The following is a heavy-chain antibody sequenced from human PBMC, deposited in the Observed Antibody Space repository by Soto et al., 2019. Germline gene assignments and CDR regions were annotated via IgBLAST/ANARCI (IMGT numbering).Heavy chain of an antibody. CDR3: ARGPPSVWGSYRYYNYYYGMDV. J-gene: IGHJ6*02. CDR1: GGSFSGYY. Sequence: SETLSLTCAVYGGSFSGYYWSWFRQPPGKGLEWIGEINHSGSTNYNPSLKSRVTISVDTSKNQFSLKLSSVTAADTAVYYCARGPPSVWGSYRYYNYYYGMDVWGQGTTVTVAS. D-gene: IGHD3-16*02. CDR2: INHSGST. V-gene: IGHV4-34*01.